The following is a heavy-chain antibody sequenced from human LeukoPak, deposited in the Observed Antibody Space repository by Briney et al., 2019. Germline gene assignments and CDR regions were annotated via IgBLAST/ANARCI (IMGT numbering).Heavy chain of an antibody. CDR1: GGSFSGYY. CDR2: VNHSGST. V-gene: IGHV4-34*01. Sequence: SETLSLTCAVYGGSFSGYYWSWIRQPPGKGLEWIGEVNHSGSTNYNPSLKSRVTISVDTSKNQFSLKLSSVTAADTAVYYCARDPVEGVVVVMADYWGQGTLVTVSS. CDR3: ARDPVEGVVVVMADY. D-gene: IGHD3-22*01. J-gene: IGHJ4*02.